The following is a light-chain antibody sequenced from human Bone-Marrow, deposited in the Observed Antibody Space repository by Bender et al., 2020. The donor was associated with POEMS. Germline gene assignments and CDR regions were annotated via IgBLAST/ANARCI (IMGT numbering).Light chain of an antibody. CDR1: SSDIGRYNY. Sequence: QSALPQPASVSGSPGQSITISCTGTSSDIGRYNYVSWYQQHPRKAHTLIIYDVNNRTSGVSTRFSGSKSGNTASMTISGLQAEDEADYYCCSYASSDIGVFGGGTKLTVL. V-gene: IGLV2-14*03. J-gene: IGLJ3*02. CDR3: CSYASSDIGV. CDR2: DVN.